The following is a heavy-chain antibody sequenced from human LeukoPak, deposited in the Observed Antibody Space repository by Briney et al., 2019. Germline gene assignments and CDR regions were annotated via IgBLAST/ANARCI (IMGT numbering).Heavy chain of an antibody. CDR2: IYSGGST. J-gene: IGHJ4*02. Sequence: GGSLRLSCAASGFTFNTYTMSWVRQAPGKGLEWVSVIYSGGSTYYADSVKGRFTISRDNSKNTLYLQMNSLRAEDTAVYYCARGGYYGSGSLDIDYWGQGTLVTVSS. CDR3: ARGGYYGSGSLDIDY. V-gene: IGHV3-53*01. CDR1: GFTFNTYT. D-gene: IGHD3-10*01.